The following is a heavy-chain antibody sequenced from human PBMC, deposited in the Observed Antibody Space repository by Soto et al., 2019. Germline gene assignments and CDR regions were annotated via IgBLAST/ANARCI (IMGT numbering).Heavy chain of an antibody. J-gene: IGHJ4*02. Sequence: QVQLVQSGAEVKKPGSSVKVSCKASGGTVSYYTISWVRQAPGQGLEWMERIIPILGIANYAQKFQGRVTITADKSTTTVYMELSSLRSEDTAVYYCASNYGGNSYWGQGTLVTVSS. D-gene: IGHD4-17*01. V-gene: IGHV1-69*02. CDR1: GGTVSYYT. CDR3: ASNYGGNSY. CDR2: IIPILGIA.